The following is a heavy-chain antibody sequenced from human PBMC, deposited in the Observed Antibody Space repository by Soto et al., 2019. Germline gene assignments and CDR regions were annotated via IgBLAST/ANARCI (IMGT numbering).Heavy chain of an antibody. D-gene: IGHD6-19*01. CDR3: ATTRKVAGTYYYYYGMDV. J-gene: IGHJ6*02. CDR1: GYTLTELS. Sequence: GASVKVSCKVSGYTLTELSMHWVRQAPGKGLEWMGGFDPEDGETIYAQKFQGRVTMTEDTSTDTAYMELSSLRSEDTAVYYCATTRKVAGTYYYYYGMDVWGQGTTVTVSS. V-gene: IGHV1-24*01. CDR2: FDPEDGET.